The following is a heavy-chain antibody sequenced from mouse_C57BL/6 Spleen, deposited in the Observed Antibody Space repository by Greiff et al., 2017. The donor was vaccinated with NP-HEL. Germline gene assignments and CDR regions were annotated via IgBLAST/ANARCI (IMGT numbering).Heavy chain of an antibody. D-gene: IGHD3-1*01. CDR2: INPNNGGT. J-gene: IGHJ1*03. Sequence: EVQLQQSGPELVKPGASVKISCKASGYTFTDYYMNWVKQSHGKSLEWIGDINPNNGGTSYNQKFKGKATLTVDKSSSTAYMELRSLTSEDSAVYDCARSTSDFDVWGTGTTVTVAS. CDR3: ARSTSDFDV. CDR1: GYTFTDYY. V-gene: IGHV1-26*01.